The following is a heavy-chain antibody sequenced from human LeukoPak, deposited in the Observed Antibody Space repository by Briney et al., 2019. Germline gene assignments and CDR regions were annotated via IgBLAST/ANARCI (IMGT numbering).Heavy chain of an antibody. Sequence: PSETLSLTCTVSGGSISSYYWSWIRQPAGKGLEWIGRIYTTGSTNYNPSLKSRVTMSVDTSKNQFSLKLSSVTAADTVVYYCARGGTVNYYYMDVWGKGTTVTVSS. J-gene: IGHJ6*03. CDR3: ARGGTVNYYYMDV. D-gene: IGHD4-11*01. CDR1: GGSISSYY. CDR2: IYTTGST. V-gene: IGHV4-4*07.